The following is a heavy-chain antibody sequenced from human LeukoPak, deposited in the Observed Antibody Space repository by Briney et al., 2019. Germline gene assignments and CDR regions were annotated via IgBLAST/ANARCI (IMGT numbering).Heavy chain of an antibody. CDR2: ISAYNGNT. D-gene: IGHD2-2*02. V-gene: IGHV1-18*01. CDR3: ARIYCSSTSCYIGAYYYYGMDV. CDR1: GYTFTSYG. J-gene: IGHJ6*02. Sequence: ASVKVSCEASGYTFTSYGISWVRQAPGQGLEWMGWISAYNGNTNYAQKLQGRVTMTTDTSTSTAYMKLRSLRSDDTAVYYCARIYCSSTSCYIGAYYYYGMDVWGQGTTVTVSS.